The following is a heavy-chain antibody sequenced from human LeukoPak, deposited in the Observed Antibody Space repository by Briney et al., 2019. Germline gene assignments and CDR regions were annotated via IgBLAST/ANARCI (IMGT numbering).Heavy chain of an antibody. D-gene: IGHD6-13*01. CDR1: GGSISTYY. CDR2: VYPSGRT. V-gene: IGHV4-4*07. J-gene: IGHJ5*02. CDR3: ASGGRISAANWFDP. Sequence: SETLSLTCTVSGGSISTYYWSWIRQPAGKGLERIGRVYPSGRTSYNPSLENRVTMSVDTSKKQFSLKLRSVPAADTAVYYCASGGRISAANWFDPWGQGTLVTVSS.